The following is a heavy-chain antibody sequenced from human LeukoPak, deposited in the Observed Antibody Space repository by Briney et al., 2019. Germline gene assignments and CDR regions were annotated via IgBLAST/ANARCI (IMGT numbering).Heavy chain of an antibody. D-gene: IGHD7-27*01. Sequence: GGSLRLSCAASGFTFSSYWMSWVRQAPGKGLEWVANIKQDGSEKYYVDSVKGRFTISRDNAKNSLYLQMNSLRAEDTAVYYCAKVLTGDLSFFDYWGQGTLVTVSS. V-gene: IGHV3-7*01. CDR1: GFTFSSYW. J-gene: IGHJ4*02. CDR3: AKVLTGDLSFFDY. CDR2: IKQDGSEK.